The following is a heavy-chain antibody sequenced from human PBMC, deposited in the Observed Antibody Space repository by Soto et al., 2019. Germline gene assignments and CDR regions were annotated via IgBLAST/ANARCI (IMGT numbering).Heavy chain of an antibody. J-gene: IGHJ6*02. Sequence: GASVKVSCKASGGTFSSYTISWVRQAPGQGLEWMGRIIPILGIANYAQKFQGRVTITADKSTSTAYMELSSLRSEDTAVYYCARDCSGSSDSRKTDYNCAMDVWGQGTTVTVSS. CDR3: ARDCSGSSDSRKTDYNCAMDV. CDR1: GGTFSSYT. V-gene: IGHV1-69*04. D-gene: IGHD2-2*01. CDR2: IIPILGIA.